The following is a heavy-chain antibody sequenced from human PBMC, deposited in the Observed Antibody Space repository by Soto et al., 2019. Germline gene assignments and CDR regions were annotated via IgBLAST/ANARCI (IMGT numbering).Heavy chain of an antibody. CDR2: IIPIFGTA. V-gene: IGHV1-69*13. Sequence: ASVKVSCKASGGTFSSYAISWVRQAPGQGLEWMGEIIPIFGTANYAQKFQGRVTITADESTSTAYMELSSLRSEDTAVYYCARAFSSIAAHFDYWGQGTLVTVSS. D-gene: IGHD6-6*01. J-gene: IGHJ4*02. CDR3: ARAFSSIAAHFDY. CDR1: GGTFSSYA.